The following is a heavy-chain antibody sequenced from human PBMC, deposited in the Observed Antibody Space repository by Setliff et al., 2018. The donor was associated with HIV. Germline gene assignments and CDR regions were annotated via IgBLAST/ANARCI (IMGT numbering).Heavy chain of an antibody. CDR3: ARHLAEADRYRFSRVHGALKY. J-gene: IGHJ4*02. Sequence: PSESLSLTCTVSGGSMSGSSYYWGWIRQPPGKGLEWIGSLDGTTYYTPSLKSRVTISVDTSKNQFSLRLNSVTAADTAVYYCARHLAEADRYRFSRVHGALKYWGQGALVTVSS. CDR2: LDGTT. D-gene: IGHD3-16*02. CDR1: GGSMSGSSYY. V-gene: IGHV4-39*01.